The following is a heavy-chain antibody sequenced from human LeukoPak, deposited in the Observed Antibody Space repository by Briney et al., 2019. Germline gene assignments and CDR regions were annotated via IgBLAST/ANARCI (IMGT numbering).Heavy chain of an antibody. CDR2: ISGSGGST. J-gene: IGHJ4*02. CDR3: AKEGDYYDSSGYSSYFGY. Sequence: GGSLRLSCAASGFTFSSYAMSWVRQAPGKGLEWVSAISGSGGSTYYADSVKGRFTISRDNSKNTLYLQMNSLRAEDTAVYYCAKEGDYYDSSGYSSYFGYWGQGTLVTVSS. D-gene: IGHD3-22*01. V-gene: IGHV3-23*01. CDR1: GFTFSSYA.